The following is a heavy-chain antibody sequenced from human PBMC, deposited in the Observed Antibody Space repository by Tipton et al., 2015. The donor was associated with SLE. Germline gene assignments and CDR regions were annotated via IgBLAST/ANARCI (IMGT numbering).Heavy chain of an antibody. CDR1: GASIRSGNYY. CDR3: ARSSPYLKYGDPMFFFVY. V-gene: IGHV4-61*01. D-gene: IGHD4-17*01. Sequence: TLSLTCTVSGASIRSGNYYWSWIRQPPGKGLEWIGYIDYSGNTYYTPSLKSRVTISVDTSKNQFSLNLNSVTAADTAVYYCARSSPYLKYGDPMFFFVYWGPGTLVTVSS. J-gene: IGHJ4*02. CDR2: IDYSGNT.